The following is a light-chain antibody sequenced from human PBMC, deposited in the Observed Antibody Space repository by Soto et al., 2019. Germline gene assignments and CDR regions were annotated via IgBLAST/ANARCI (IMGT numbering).Light chain of an antibody. V-gene: IGLV1-40*01. Sequence: QSVLTQPPSVSGAPGQRVTISCTGSSSNIGAGYDVHWYQQLPGTAPKLLIYGNSNRPSGVPDRFSGSKSGTSASLAITGLQAEDEADYYCQSYDRSLSGLYGFGTGTKVTVL. J-gene: IGLJ1*01. CDR3: QSYDRSLSGLYG. CDR2: GNS. CDR1: SSNIGAGYD.